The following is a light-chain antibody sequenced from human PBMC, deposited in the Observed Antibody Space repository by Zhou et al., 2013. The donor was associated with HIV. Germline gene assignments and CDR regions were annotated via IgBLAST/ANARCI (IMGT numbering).Light chain of an antibody. CDR1: QSIDTW. Sequence: DIQMTQSPSTLSASVGDRVTITCRASQSIDTWLAWYQQRPGKAPNLLIYKASTLESGVPSRFSGSGSGTEFTLTISGLQPDDFATYYCQQYADFSTFGQGTKVEIK. V-gene: IGKV1-5*03. J-gene: IGKJ1*01. CDR2: KAS. CDR3: QQYADFST.